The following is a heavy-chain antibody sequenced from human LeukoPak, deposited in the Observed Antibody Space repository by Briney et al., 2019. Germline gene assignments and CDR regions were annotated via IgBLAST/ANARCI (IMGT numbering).Heavy chain of an antibody. CDR2: IYYSGST. CDR3: ARHCGGGSCYSRGVYWFDP. CDR1: GGSISSYY. J-gene: IGHJ5*02. Sequence: SETLSLTCTVSGGSISSYYWSWIRQPPGKGLEWIGYIYYSGSTNYNPSLKSRVTISVDTSKNQFSLKLSSVTAADTAVYYCARHCGGGSCYSRGVYWFDPWGQGTLVTVSS. V-gene: IGHV4-59*08. D-gene: IGHD2-15*01.